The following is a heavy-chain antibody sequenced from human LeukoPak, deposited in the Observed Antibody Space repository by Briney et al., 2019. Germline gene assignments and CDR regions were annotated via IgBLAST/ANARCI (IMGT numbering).Heavy chain of an antibody. CDR1: GFTFSGFG. CDR2: IRYDGSNK. J-gene: IGHJ4*02. V-gene: IGHV3-30*02. CDR3: VGLNYNSGSYRNY. D-gene: IGHD3-10*01. Sequence: PGGSLRLSCAVSGFTFSGFGMHWVRQVPDKGLAWVAFIRYDGSNKYYADSVKGRFTISRDNSKNTLYLQMNSLRAEDTAVYYCVGLNYNSGSYRNYWGQGTLVTVSS.